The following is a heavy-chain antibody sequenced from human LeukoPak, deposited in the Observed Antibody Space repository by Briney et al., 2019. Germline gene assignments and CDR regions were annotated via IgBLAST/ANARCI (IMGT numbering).Heavy chain of an antibody. CDR2: IIPIFGTA. J-gene: IGHJ6*02. Sequence: SVTVSFTASGGTFISYAISWVRQAPGQGLEWMGGIIPIFGTANYAQKFQGRVTITADESTSTAYMELSSLRSEDTAVYYCARASQILYYYGMDVWGQGTTVTVSS. CDR1: GGTFISYA. CDR3: ARASQILYYYGMDV. V-gene: IGHV1-69*13.